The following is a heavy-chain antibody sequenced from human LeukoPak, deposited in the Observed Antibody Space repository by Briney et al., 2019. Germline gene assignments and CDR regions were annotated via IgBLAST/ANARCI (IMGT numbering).Heavy chain of an antibody. D-gene: IGHD1-26*01. V-gene: IGHV3-9*01. Sequence: PGGSLRLSCAASGFIFTDYWMHWVRQAPGKGLEWVSGISWNSGSIGYADSVKGRFTISRDNAKNSLYLQMNSLRAEDTALYYCAKGREPSDAFGIWGQGTMVTVSS. CDR2: ISWNSGSI. CDR3: AKGREPSDAFGI. J-gene: IGHJ3*02. CDR1: GFIFTDYW.